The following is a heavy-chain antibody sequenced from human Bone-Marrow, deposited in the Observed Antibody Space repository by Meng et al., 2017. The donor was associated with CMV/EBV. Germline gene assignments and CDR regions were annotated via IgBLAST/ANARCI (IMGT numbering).Heavy chain of an antibody. J-gene: IGHJ6*02. CDR2: MNPNSGNT. V-gene: IGHV1-8*03. D-gene: IGHD6-13*01. CDR1: EYTFTSYD. Sequence: ASVKVSCKASEYTFTSYDINWVRQATGQGLEWMGWMNPNSGNTGYAQKFQGRVTITRNTSISTAYMELSSLRSEDTAVYYCARGDPGWGSSSWFYYYYGMDVWGQGTTVTVSS. CDR3: ARGDPGWGSSSWFYYYYGMDV.